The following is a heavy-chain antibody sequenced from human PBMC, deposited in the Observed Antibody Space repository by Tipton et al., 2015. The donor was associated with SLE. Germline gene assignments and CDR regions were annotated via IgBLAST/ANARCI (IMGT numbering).Heavy chain of an antibody. Sequence: TLSLTCTVSGGSISSSSYYWGWIRQPPGKGLEWIGSIYYSGSTYYNPSLKSRVTISVDTSKNQFSLKLSSVTAADTAVYYCARGSDGEYVRYFDVWGPGTLVTVSS. D-gene: IGHD4-17*01. CDR3: ARGSDGEYVRYFDV. V-gene: IGHV4-39*07. J-gene: IGHJ2*01. CDR2: IYYSGST. CDR1: GGSISSSSYY.